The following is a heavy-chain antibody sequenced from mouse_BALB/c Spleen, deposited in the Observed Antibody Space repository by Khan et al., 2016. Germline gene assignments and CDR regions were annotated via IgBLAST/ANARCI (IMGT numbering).Heavy chain of an antibody. Sequence: QIQLVQSGPELKKPGETVKISCKASGYTFTNYGMNWVKQAPGKGLKWMGWINTYTGESTYADDFKRRFAISLQTSASTGYLQINNLKTEDTAAYFCAIGGDYGGFAYWGQGTLVTVSA. CDR2: INTYTGES. CDR3: AIGGDYGGFAY. CDR1: GYTFTNYG. J-gene: IGHJ3*01. D-gene: IGHD2-13*01. V-gene: IGHV9-3-1*01.